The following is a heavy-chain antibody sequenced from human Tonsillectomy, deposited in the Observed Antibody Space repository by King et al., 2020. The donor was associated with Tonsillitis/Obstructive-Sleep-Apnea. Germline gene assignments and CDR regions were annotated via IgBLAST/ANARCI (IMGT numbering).Heavy chain of an antibody. D-gene: IGHD2-2*01. V-gene: IGHV4-31*03. Sequence: VQLQESGPGLVKPSQTLSLTCTVSGGSISSGGYYCSLIRQHPGKGLEWIGYIYYSGSTYYNPSLKSRVTISVDTSKNQFSLRLSSVTAADTAVYFCARGGGCSSTSCPYDYWGQGTLVTVSS. J-gene: IGHJ4*02. CDR2: IYYSGST. CDR3: ARGGGCSSTSCPYDY. CDR1: GGSISSGGYY.